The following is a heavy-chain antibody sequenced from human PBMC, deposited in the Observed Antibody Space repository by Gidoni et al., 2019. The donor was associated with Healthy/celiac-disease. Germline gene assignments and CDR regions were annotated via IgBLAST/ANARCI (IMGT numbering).Heavy chain of an antibody. J-gene: IGHJ4*02. CDR1: GGSISSYY. CDR2: IYYSGST. CDR3: AGNYYDSSGYSN. D-gene: IGHD3-22*01. V-gene: IGHV4-59*08. Sequence: QVQLQESCSGLVKPSETLSLTCTVSGGSISSYYWSWIRQPPGKGLEWIGYIYYSGSTNSNPSLKSRVTISVDTSKNQFSLKLSSVTAADTAVYYCAGNYYDSSGYSNWGQGTLVTVSS.